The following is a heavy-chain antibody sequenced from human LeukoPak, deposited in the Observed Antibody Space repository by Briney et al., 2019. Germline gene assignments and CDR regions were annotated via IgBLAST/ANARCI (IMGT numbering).Heavy chain of an antibody. V-gene: IGHV4-34*01. CDR2: INHSGST. CDR3: ARSPTGGSPIGY. J-gene: IGHJ4*02. Sequence: SETLSLTCAVYGGSFSGYYWSWIRQPPGKGLEWIGEINHSGSTNYNPSLKSRVIISVDTSKNQFSLKLSSVTAADTAVYYCARSPTGGSPIGYWGQGTLVTVSS. CDR1: GGSFSGYY. D-gene: IGHD4-11*01.